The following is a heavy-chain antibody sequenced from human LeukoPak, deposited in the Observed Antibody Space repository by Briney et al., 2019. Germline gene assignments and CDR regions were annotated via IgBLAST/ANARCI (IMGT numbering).Heavy chain of an antibody. J-gene: IGHJ3*02. Sequence: ASVKVSCKASGYTFTSYYMHWVRQAPGQGLEWMGIINPSGGSTSYAQKFQGRVTMTRDTSTSTVYMELSSLRSEDTAVYYCAAAVLIDILTGDAFDIWGQGTMVTVSS. D-gene: IGHD3-9*01. CDR2: INPSGGST. CDR1: GYTFTSYY. V-gene: IGHV1-46*01. CDR3: AAAVLIDILTGDAFDI.